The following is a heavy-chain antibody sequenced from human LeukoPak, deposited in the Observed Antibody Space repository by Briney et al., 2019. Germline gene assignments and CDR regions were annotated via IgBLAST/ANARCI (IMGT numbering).Heavy chain of an antibody. CDR3: ARDGYFGSDSVTGAGALGDYYMDV. Sequence: RPGGPLRLSSAASGFTLSNYAMHWVRQAPGKGLEWVAIITYDGSNKDYADVVKGRFTISRDNSKNTLYLQMNSLRAEDTALYYCARDGYFGSDSVTGAGALGDYYMDVWGKGTTVTVSS. D-gene: IGHD3-9*01. V-gene: IGHV3-30*04. CDR2: ITYDGSNK. CDR1: GFTLSNYA. J-gene: IGHJ6*03.